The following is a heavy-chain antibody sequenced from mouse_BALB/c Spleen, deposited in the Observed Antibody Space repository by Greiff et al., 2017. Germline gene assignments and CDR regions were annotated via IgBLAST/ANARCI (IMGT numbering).Heavy chain of an antibody. CDR3: AKYDYDFDY. J-gene: IGHJ2*01. CDR2: INPSSGYT. CDR1: GYTFTSYT. Sequence: LQESGAELARPGASVKMSCKASGYTFTSYTMHWVKQRPGQGLEWIGYINPSSGYTNYNQKFKDKATLTADKSSSTAYMQLSSLTSEDSAVYYCAKYDYDFDYWGQGTTLTVSS. D-gene: IGHD2-4*01. V-gene: IGHV1-4*01.